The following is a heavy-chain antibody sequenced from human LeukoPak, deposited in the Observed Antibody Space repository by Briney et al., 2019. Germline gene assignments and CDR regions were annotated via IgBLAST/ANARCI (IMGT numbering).Heavy chain of an antibody. CDR2: IFYSGRT. J-gene: IGHJ4*02. V-gene: IGHV4-39*07. CDR3: ARDILATSIAAPYY. Sequence: RPSETLSLTCTVSGGSISSYYWGWIRQPPGKGLEWIGSIFYSGRTYYNPSLKSRVTMSVDTSKNQFSLRLSSVNAADTAVYYCARDILATSIAAPYYWGQGTLVIVSS. CDR1: GGSISSYY. D-gene: IGHD6-13*01.